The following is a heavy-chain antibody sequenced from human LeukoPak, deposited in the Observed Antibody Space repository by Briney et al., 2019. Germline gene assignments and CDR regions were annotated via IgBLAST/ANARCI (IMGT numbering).Heavy chain of an antibody. D-gene: IGHD6-13*01. Sequence: GGSLRLSCAASGFTFSTYWMSWVRQAPGKGLEWVASIKQDGSDKYYVDSVKGRFTISRDNAKNSLYLQMNSLRAEDTAVYYCARDSDDRSWNGLFDYWGRGTLVTVSS. V-gene: IGHV3-7*01. CDR2: IKQDGSDK. CDR1: GFTFSTYW. J-gene: IGHJ4*02. CDR3: ARDSDDRSWNGLFDY.